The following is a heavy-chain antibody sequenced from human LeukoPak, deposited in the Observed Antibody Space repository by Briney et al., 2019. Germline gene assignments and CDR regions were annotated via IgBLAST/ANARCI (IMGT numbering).Heavy chain of an antibody. D-gene: IGHD6-19*01. J-gene: IGHJ5*02. Sequence: PSETLSLTCTVSGGSLMNHYWSWIRQPAGKGLEWIGRIYSSGSANYSPSLKNRVSMSIDTSNNHFSLNLTSVTAADTAVYFCARDVRYASGWSTPESWGQGTLVTVSS. CDR2: IYSSGSA. V-gene: IGHV4-4*07. CDR3: ARDVRYASGWSTPES. CDR1: GGSLMNHY.